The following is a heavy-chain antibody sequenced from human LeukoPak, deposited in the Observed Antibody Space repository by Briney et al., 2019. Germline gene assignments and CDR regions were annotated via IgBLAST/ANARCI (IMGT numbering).Heavy chain of an antibody. CDR2: INPSGGST. D-gene: IGHD6-19*01. CDR1: GYTFTSYY. V-gene: IGHV1-46*01. Sequence: ASVKVSCKASGYTFTSYYMHWVRQAPGQGLEWMGIINPSGGSTSYAQKFQGRVTMTRDTSTSTVYMELSSLRSEDTAVYYCARAPASIAVAGTDFDYWGQGTLVTVSS. CDR3: ARAPASIAVAGTDFDY. J-gene: IGHJ4*02.